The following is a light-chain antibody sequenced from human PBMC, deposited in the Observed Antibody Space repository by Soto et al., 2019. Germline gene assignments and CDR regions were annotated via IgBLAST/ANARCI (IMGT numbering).Light chain of an antibody. J-gene: IGLJ2*01. V-gene: IGLV2-23*01. CDR1: RSDVGSYNL. Sequence: QSVLTQPASVSGSPGQSITITCTETRSDVGSYNLVSWYQQHPGKAPKLMIYEDIERPSGVSNRFSGSKSGNTASLTISGLQTEDEADYYCCSYAGGTSVVFGGGTKVTVL. CDR2: EDI. CDR3: CSYAGGTSVV.